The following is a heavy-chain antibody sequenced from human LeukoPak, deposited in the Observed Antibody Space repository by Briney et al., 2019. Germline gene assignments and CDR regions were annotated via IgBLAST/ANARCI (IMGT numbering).Heavy chain of an antibody. D-gene: IGHD1-26*01. CDR2: ISGSGGST. CDR1: GFTFSSYA. Sequence: GGSLRLSCAASGFTFSSYAMSWVRQAPGKGLEWVSAISGSGGSTYYADSVKGRFTISRDNSKNTLYLQMNSLRAEDTAVYYCAKSPRSIVGAKPSDYWGQGTLVTVSS. J-gene: IGHJ4*02. V-gene: IGHV3-23*01. CDR3: AKSPRSIVGAKPSDY.